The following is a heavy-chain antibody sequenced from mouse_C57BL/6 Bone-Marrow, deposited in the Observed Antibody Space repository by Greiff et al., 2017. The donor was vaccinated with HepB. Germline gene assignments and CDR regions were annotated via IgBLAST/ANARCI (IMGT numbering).Heavy chain of an antibody. CDR2: INPSNGGT. V-gene: IGHV1-53*01. CDR3: ARSVITTVVASYYYAMDY. D-gene: IGHD1-1*01. CDR1: GYTFTSYW. Sequence: QVQLQQPGTELVKPGASVKLSCKASGYTFTSYWMHWVKQRPGQGLEWIGNINPSNGGTNYNEKFKSKATLTVDKSSSTAYMQLSSLTSEDSAVYYCARSVITTVVASYYYAMDYWGQGTSVTVSS. J-gene: IGHJ4*01.